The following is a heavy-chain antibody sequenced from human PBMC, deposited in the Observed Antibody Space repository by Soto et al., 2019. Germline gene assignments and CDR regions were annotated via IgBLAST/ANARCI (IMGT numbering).Heavy chain of an antibody. CDR1: GFTFSSYW. V-gene: IGHV3-7*01. CDR3: ARDEGIAAAGFDY. J-gene: IGHJ4*02. D-gene: IGHD6-13*01. CDR2: IKQDGSEK. Sequence: EVQLVESGGGLVQPGGSLRLSCAASGFTFSSYWMSWVRQAPGKGLEWVANIKQDGSEKYYVDSVKGRFTISRDNAKNSLYLRMNSLRAEDTAVYYCARDEGIAAAGFDYWGQGTLVTVSS.